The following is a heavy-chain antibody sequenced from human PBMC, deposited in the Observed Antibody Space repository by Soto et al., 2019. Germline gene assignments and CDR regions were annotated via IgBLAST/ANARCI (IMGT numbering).Heavy chain of an antibody. CDR1: GFSLSRSGVG. J-gene: IGHJ4*02. D-gene: IGHD3-22*01. V-gene: IGHV2-5*02. CDR3: VRDSSGYYGFDY. CDR2: IYWDDDK. Sequence: QITLKESGPTLVKPTQTLTLTCTFSGFSLSRSGVGVGWIRQPPGKALEWLALIYWDDDKRYSPSLKSRLSITRDTSKNQVVLTMTNMDPVDTATYYCVRDSSGYYGFDYWGQGTLVTVSS.